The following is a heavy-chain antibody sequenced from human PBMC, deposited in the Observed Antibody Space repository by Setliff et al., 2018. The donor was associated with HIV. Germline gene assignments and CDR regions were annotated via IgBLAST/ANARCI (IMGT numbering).Heavy chain of an antibody. J-gene: IGHJ6*03. V-gene: IGHV3-21*01. CDR3: TRDYAYDWNSVMDV. D-gene: IGHD1-7*01. CDR1: GFTFSTYS. CDR2: ISSSSTSI. Sequence: GSLRLSCAASGFTFSTYSMNWVRQAPGKGLEWVSSISSSSTSIYYADSVKGRFTISSDNAKNSLYLLMNSLRAEDTAVYYCTRDYAYDWNSVMDVWGKGTTVTVSS.